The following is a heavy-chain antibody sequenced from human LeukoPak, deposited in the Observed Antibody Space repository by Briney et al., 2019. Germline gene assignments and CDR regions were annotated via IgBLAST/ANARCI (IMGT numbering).Heavy chain of an antibody. CDR2: ISSSSSYI. Sequence: GGSLRLSCAASGFTFSSYSMNWVRQAPGKGLEWVSSISSSSSYIYYADSVKGRFTISRDNAKNLLYLQMNSLRAEDTAVYYCARDYFLGVAARPGAFDIWGQGTMVTVSS. V-gene: IGHV3-21*01. J-gene: IGHJ3*02. D-gene: IGHD6-6*01. CDR1: GFTFSSYS. CDR3: ARDYFLGVAARPGAFDI.